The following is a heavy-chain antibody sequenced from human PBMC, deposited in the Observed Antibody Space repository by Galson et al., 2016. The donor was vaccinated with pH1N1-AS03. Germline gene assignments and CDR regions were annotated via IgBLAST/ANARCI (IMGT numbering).Heavy chain of an antibody. CDR1: GGTFNTYA. V-gene: IGHV1-69*04. D-gene: IGHD2-15*01. CDR2: IIPMLNIP. CDR3: AKGYSATPAGTFDI. Sequence: SVKVSCKASGGTFNTYAISWVRQAPGQGLEWMGRIIPMLNIPDYAQKFQVRVTIPADKSTNTAYMELTNLRSDDTALYYFAKGYSATPAGTFDIWGQGTMVTVSS. J-gene: IGHJ3*02.